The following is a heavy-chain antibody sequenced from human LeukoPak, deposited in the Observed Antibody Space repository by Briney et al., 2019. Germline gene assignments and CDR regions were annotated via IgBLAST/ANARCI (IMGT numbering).Heavy chain of an antibody. CDR2: IYSGGST. D-gene: IGHD1-26*01. CDR3: ARSRGNSGSFS. Sequence: PGGSLRLSRAASGFTVSSNYMSWVRQAPGKGLEWVSVIYSGGSTYYADSVKGRFTISRDNSKNTLYLQMNSLRAEDTAVYYCARSRGNSGSFSGGQGTWSPSLQ. V-gene: IGHV3-66*01. J-gene: IGHJ3*01. CDR1: GFTVSSNY.